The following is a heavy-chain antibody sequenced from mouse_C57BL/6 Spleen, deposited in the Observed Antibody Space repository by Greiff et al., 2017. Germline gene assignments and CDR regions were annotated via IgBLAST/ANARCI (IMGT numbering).Heavy chain of an antibody. D-gene: IGHD4-1*01. Sequence: VMLVESGPGLVAPSLSLSITCTVSGFSLTSYGVDWVRQSPGKGLEWLGVIWGVGSTNYNSALKSRLSISKDNSKSQVFLKMNSLQTDDTAMYYCAREGGNWDNAMDYWGQGTSVTVSS. CDR2: IWGVGST. CDR1: GFSLTSYG. CDR3: AREGGNWDNAMDY. J-gene: IGHJ4*01. V-gene: IGHV2-6*01.